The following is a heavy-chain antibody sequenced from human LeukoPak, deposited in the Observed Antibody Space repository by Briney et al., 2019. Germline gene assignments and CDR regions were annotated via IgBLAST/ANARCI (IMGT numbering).Heavy chain of an antibody. J-gene: IGHJ4*02. CDR1: GFTFDDYG. Sequence: GGSLRLSCAASGFTFDDYGMSWVRHAPGKGLEWVSGINWNGGSTGYADSVKGRFTISRDNAKNSLYLQMNTLRAEDTAVYYCARHLSGVTGYTYGRGIDYWGQGTLVTVSS. CDR2: INWNGGST. V-gene: IGHV3-20*04. CDR3: ARHLSGVTGYTYGRGIDY. D-gene: IGHD5-18*01.